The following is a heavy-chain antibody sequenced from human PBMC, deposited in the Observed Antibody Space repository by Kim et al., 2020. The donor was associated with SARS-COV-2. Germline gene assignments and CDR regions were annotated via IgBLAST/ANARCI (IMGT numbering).Heavy chain of an antibody. CDR1: GGSISSSSYY. Sequence: SETLSLTCTVSGGSISSSSYYWGWIRQPPGKGLEWIGSIYYSGSTYYNPSLKSRVTISVDTSKNQFSLKLSSVTAADTAVYYCARESRIAAAGIWGQGTLVTVSS. CDR3: ARESRIAAAGI. CDR2: IYYSGST. V-gene: IGHV4-39*07. D-gene: IGHD6-13*01. J-gene: IGHJ4*02.